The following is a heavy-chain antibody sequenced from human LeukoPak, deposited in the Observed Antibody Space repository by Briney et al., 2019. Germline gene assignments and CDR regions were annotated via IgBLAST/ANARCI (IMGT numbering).Heavy chain of an antibody. D-gene: IGHD6-13*01. CDR1: GYTLTSYG. J-gene: IGHJ4*02. Sequence: GASVKVSCKASGYTLTSYGISWVRQAPGQGLEWMGWISAYNGNTNYAQKLQGRVTMTTDTSTSTAYMELRSLRSDDTAVYYCAVGLAGTFVDYWGQATLVTVSS. CDR3: AVGLAGTFVDY. CDR2: ISAYNGNT. V-gene: IGHV1-18*04.